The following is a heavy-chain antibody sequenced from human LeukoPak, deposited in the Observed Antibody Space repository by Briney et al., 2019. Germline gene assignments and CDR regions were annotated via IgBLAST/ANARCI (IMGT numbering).Heavy chain of an antibody. CDR2: IRYDGSNK. V-gene: IGHV3-30*02. CDR1: GFTFSDYY. J-gene: IGHJ4*02. Sequence: PGESLRLSCAASGFTFSDYYMSWIRQAPGKGLEWVAFIRYDGSNKYYADSVKGRFTISRDNSKNTLYLQMNSLRAEDTAVYYCAKLDSELVDYWGQGTLVTVSS. D-gene: IGHD2-15*01. CDR3: AKLDSELVDY.